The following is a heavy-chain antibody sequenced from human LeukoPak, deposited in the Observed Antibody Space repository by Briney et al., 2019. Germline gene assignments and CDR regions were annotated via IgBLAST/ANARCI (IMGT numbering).Heavy chain of an antibody. CDR3: ARVLTVWYRSIYSGCYGAFDI. V-gene: IGHV4-4*07. Sequence: SETLSLTCTVSGGSISSYYWSWIRQPAGKGLEWIGRIYTSGSTNYNPSLKSRVTMSVDTSKNQFSLKLSSVTAADTAVYYCARVLTVWYRSIYSGCYGAFDIWGQGTMVTVSS. D-gene: IGHD1-26*01. J-gene: IGHJ3*02. CDR1: GGSISSYY. CDR2: IYTSGST.